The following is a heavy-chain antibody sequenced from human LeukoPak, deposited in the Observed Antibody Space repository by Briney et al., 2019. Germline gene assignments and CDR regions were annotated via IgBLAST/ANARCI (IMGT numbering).Heavy chain of an antibody. CDR3: ARVGATVIGGNWYFDL. CDR1: GGSTSGHY. D-gene: IGHD2/OR15-2a*01. J-gene: IGHJ2*01. CDR2: IYYTGGT. V-gene: IGHV4-59*11. Sequence: TLSLTCTVSGGSTSGHYWIWVRQFPGKGLEWIGYIYYTGGTNYNPSLKSRITISVGTSQNQFSLRLGSVTAADTAVYYCARVGATVIGGNWYFDLWGRGALVTVSS.